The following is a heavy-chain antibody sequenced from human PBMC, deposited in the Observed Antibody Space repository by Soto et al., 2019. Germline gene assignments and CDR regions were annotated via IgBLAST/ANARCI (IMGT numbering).Heavy chain of an antibody. CDR1: GGSISSYY. J-gene: IGHJ4*02. CDR3: AISNYDILTGYSAFFDY. V-gene: IGHV4-59*01. CDR2: IYYSGST. Sequence: SETLSLTCTVSGGSISSYYWSWIRQPPGKGLEWIGYIYYSGSTNYNPSLKSRVTISVDTSKNQFSLKLSSVTAADTAVYYCAISNYDILTGYSAFFDYWGQGTLVTVSS. D-gene: IGHD3-9*01.